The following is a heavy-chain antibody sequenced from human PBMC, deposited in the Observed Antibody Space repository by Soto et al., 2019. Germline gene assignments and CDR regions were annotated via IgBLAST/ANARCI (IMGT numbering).Heavy chain of an antibody. CDR3: ARFKGDSSGYYSAY. V-gene: IGHV1-69*13. CDR2: IIPIFGTA. CDR1: GGTFSSYA. D-gene: IGHD3-22*01. J-gene: IGHJ4*02. Sequence: ASVKVSCKASGGTFSSYAISWVRQAPGQGLEWMGGIIPIFGTANYAQKFQGRVTITADESTSTAYMELSSLRSEDTAVYYCARFKGDSSGYYSAYWGQGSLVTVSS.